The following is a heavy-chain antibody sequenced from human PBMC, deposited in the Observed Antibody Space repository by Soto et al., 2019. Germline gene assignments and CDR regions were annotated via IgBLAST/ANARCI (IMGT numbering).Heavy chain of an antibody. V-gene: IGHV1-69*01. D-gene: IGHD6-6*01. J-gene: IGHJ6*02. CDR3: ARGSYSSSSVYYYYYGMDV. CDR1: GGTFSTYA. Sequence: GASVKVSCKASGGTFSTYAISWVRQAPGQGREWMGGIIPIFGTANYARKFQGRVTITADESTSTAYMELSSLRSEDTAVYYCARGSYSSSSVYYYYYGMDVWGQGTTVTVSS. CDR2: IIPIFGTA.